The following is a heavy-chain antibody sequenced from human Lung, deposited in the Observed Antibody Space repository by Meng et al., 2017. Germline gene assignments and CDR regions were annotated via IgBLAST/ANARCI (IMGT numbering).Heavy chain of an antibody. CDR3: ARDLGTLGAPIIDQ. V-gene: IGHV3-11*01. Sequence: QVQLVESGGGLVKPGGSLRLSCEVSGFTLSDHYMSWIRQVPGKGLEWVSYIGNSGTTIYYADSVTGRFTISRDIARNSVYLQLNSLRVEDTGVYYCARDLGTLGAPIIDQWGQGTLVTVSS. J-gene: IGHJ4*02. CDR2: IGNSGTTI. D-gene: IGHD1-1*01. CDR1: GFTLSDHY.